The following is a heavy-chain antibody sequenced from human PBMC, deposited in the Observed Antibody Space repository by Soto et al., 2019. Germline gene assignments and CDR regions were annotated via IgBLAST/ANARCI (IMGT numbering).Heavy chain of an antibody. CDR3: ARVDDSSGHYLY. D-gene: IGHD3-22*01. CDR1: GGSFSGYY. Sequence: PSETLSLTCAVYGGSFSGYYWSWIRQPPGKGLEWIGETNHSGSTNYNPSLKSRVTISVDTSKNQFSLKLSSVTAADTAVYYCARVDDSSGHYLYWGQGTLVPVSS. J-gene: IGHJ4*02. CDR2: TNHSGST. V-gene: IGHV4-34*01.